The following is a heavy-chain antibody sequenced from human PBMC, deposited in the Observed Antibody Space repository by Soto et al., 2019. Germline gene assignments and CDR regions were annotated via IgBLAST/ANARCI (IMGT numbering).Heavy chain of an antibody. V-gene: IGHV4-59*01. J-gene: IGHJ5*02. CDR1: GGSISSYY. CDR2: IYYSGST. CDR3: AITRIAAAGNWFDP. Sequence: SETLSLTCTVSGGSISSYYWSWIRQPPGKGLEWIGYIYYSGSTNYNPSLKSRVTISVDTSKNQFSLKLSSVTAADTAVYYCAITRIAAAGNWFDPWGQGTLVTVSS. D-gene: IGHD6-13*01.